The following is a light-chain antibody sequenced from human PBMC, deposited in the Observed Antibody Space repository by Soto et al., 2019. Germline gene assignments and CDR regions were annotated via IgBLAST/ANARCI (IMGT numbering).Light chain of an antibody. CDR3: CSYAGSSTFSYV. CDR2: EVS. J-gene: IGLJ1*01. V-gene: IGLV2-23*02. Sequence: SGLTQPASVSGSPGQSITISCTGTSSDVGSYNLVSWYQQHPGKAPKLMIYEVSKRPSGVSNRFSGSKSGNTASLTISGLQAEDEADYYCCSYAGSSTFSYVFGTGTKVTVL. CDR1: SSDVGSYNL.